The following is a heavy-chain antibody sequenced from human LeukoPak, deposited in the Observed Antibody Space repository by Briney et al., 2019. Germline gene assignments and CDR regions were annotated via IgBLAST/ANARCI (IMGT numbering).Heavy chain of an antibody. D-gene: IGHD7-27*01. J-gene: IGHJ4*02. CDR3: ARDLSSTPHWELDY. CDR2: INAGSGGP. V-gene: IGHV1-2*06. Sequence: GASVKVSCKTSGYTFSGYFIHWVRQAAGQGLEWMGRINAGSGGPDYAEDFQGRVTMTRDTSITTASMELSGLTSDDTAIYYCARDLSSTPHWELDYWGQGTLVTVSS. CDR1: GYTFSGYF.